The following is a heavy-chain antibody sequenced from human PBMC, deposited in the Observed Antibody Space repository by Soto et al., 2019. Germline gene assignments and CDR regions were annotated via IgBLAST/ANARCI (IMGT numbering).Heavy chain of an antibody. Sequence: GGSLRLSCAASGFTFSSYGMHWVRQAPGKGLEWVAVIWYDGSNKYYADSVKGRFTISRDNSKNTLYLQMNSLRAEDTAVYYCAREYGRWNAFDIWGQGTMVTVSS. V-gene: IGHV3-33*01. CDR3: AREYGRWNAFDI. J-gene: IGHJ3*02. D-gene: IGHD2-8*01. CDR1: GFTFSSYG. CDR2: IWYDGSNK.